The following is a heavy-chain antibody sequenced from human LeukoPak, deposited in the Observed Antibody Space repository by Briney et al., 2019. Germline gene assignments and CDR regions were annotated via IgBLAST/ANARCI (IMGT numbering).Heavy chain of an antibody. CDR3: ARESDSYYGLDV. Sequence: GGSLRLSCAAFGFTFSRNAMNWVRQAQGRGLQWVSSITSGGAYIYYTASVKGRFTISRDNAKKSVYLQMNGLRVEDTGIYYCARESDSYYGLDVWGQGTTVTVSS. J-gene: IGHJ6*02. V-gene: IGHV3-21*01. CDR1: GFTFSRNA. CDR2: ITSGGAYI.